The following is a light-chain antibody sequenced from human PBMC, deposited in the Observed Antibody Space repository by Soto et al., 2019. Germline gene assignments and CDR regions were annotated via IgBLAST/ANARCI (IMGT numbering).Light chain of an antibody. CDR3: SSYTSSSTLVV. CDR1: SIDVGGYNY. V-gene: IGLV2-14*01. Sequence: QAVVTQPASVSGSPGQSITISCTGTSIDVGGYNYVSWYQQHPGKAPKLMIYEVSNRPSGVSNRFSGSKSGNTASLTISGLQAEDEADYYCSSYTSSSTLVVFGGGTKLTVL. J-gene: IGLJ2*01. CDR2: EVS.